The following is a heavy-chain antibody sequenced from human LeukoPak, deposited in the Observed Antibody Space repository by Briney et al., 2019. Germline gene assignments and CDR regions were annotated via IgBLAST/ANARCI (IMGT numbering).Heavy chain of an antibody. D-gene: IGHD2-2*01. J-gene: IGHJ4*02. CDR2: INGGNGNT. V-gene: IGHV1-3*01. CDR1: GYTFTNYA. CDR3: ALGCSSSSYCY. Sequence: ASVKVSCKASGYTFTNYAMHWVRQAPGQSLEWMGWINGGNGNTKYSQKFQGRVTITRDTSASTAYMELSSLRSEGTAVFYCALGCSSSSYCYWGQGTLVTVSS.